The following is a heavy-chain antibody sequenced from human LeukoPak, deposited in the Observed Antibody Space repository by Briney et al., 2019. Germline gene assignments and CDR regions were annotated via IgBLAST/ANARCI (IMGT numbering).Heavy chain of an antibody. J-gene: IGHJ5*02. D-gene: IGHD2-15*01. CDR1: GGSFSGYY. CDR2: INHSGST. Sequence: SETLSLTCAVYGGSFSGYYWSWFRQPPGKGLEWLGEINHSGSTNYNPSLKSRVTISVDTSKNQFSLKLSSVTAADTAVYYCARDPSGALSSNWFDPWGQGTLVTVSS. V-gene: IGHV4-34*01. CDR3: ARDPSGALSSNWFDP.